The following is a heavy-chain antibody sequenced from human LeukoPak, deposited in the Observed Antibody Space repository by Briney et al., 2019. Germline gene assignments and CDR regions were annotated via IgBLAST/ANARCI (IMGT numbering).Heavy chain of an antibody. CDR1: GFTFSSYG. D-gene: IGHD3-22*01. J-gene: IGHJ3*02. CDR2: ISYDGSNK. Sequence: GGSLRLSCAASGFTFSSYGMHWVRQAPGKGLEWMAVISYDGSNKYYADSVKGRFTISRDNSKNTLYLQMNSLRAEDTAVYYCAKDPGGSSGYPDAFDIWGQGTMVTVSS. CDR3: AKDPGGSSGYPDAFDI. V-gene: IGHV3-30*18.